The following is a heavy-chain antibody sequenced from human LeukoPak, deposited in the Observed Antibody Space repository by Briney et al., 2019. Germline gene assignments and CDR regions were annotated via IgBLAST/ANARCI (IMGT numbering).Heavy chain of an antibody. D-gene: IGHD1-26*01. CDR2: INAYGDDA. Sequence: ASVKVSCKASGYTFTNYGISWVRQAPGQGLEWVGWINAYGDDANYGQKFQDRVTMTTDRSTSTAYMELRSLRSDDTAVYYCARDWDGRHNWFDPWGQGTLVTVSS. V-gene: IGHV1-18*01. CDR3: ARDWDGRHNWFDP. CDR1: GYTFTNYG. J-gene: IGHJ5*02.